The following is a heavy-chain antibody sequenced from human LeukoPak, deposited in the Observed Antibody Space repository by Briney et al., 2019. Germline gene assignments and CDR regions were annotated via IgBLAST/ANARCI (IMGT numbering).Heavy chain of an antibody. Sequence: GGSLRLSCAASGFTFSSYGMHWVRQAPGKGLEWVAFIRYDGSNKYYADSVKGRFTISRDNSKNTLYLQMNSLRAEDTAVYYCARTPLLGYCSSTSCYAGDYWGQGTLVTVSS. CDR3: ARTPLLGYCSSTSCYAGDY. J-gene: IGHJ4*02. V-gene: IGHV3-30*02. CDR1: GFTFSSYG. CDR2: IRYDGSNK. D-gene: IGHD2-2*01.